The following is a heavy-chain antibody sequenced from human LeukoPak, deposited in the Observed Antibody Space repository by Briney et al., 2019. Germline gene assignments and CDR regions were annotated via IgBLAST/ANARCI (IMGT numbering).Heavy chain of an antibody. CDR3: ARRRGYSYGYGGQYYFDY. CDR2: IYPGDSDT. CDR1: GYRFTSYW. V-gene: IGHV5-51*01. Sequence: GESLQISCKGSGYRFTSYWIGWVRQMPGKGLEWMGIIYPGDSDTRYSPSFQGQVTISADKSISTAYLQWSSLKASDTAMYYCARRRGYSYGYGGQYYFDYWGQGTLVTVSS. J-gene: IGHJ4*02. D-gene: IGHD5-18*01.